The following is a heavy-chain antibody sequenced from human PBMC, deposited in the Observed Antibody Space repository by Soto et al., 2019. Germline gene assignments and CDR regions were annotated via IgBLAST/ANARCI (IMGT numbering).Heavy chain of an antibody. J-gene: IGHJ2*01. CDR2: IHAGNGNT. V-gene: IGHV1-3*01. CDR3: ARAVPATGREEEWYFDL. D-gene: IGHD3-9*01. Sequence: QVQLVQSGAEVKEPGASVKVSCKASGNTFTSYAMHWMRQAPGQRLEWMGWIHAGNGNTKYSQKFQGRVTITRDTSANTAYMELSSLRSEDTAVYFCARAVPATGREEEWYFDLWGRGTLVIVSS. CDR1: GNTFTSYA.